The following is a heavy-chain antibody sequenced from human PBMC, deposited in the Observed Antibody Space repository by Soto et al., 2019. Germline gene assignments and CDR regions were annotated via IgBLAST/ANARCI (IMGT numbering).Heavy chain of an antibody. D-gene: IGHD5-12*01. CDR2: IYYSGST. J-gene: IGHJ3*02. Sequence: QVQLQESGPGLVKPSETLSLTCTVSGGSISSYYWSWIRQPPGKGLEWIGYIYYSGSTNYNPSLKSRVTISVDTSKNQFSLKLSSVTAADTAVYYCARARKADRRWLQFGAFDIWGQGTMVTVSS. V-gene: IGHV4-59*01. CDR3: ARARKADRRWLQFGAFDI. CDR1: GGSISSYY.